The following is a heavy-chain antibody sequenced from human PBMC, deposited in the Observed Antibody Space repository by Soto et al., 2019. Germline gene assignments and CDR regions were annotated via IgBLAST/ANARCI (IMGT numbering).Heavy chain of an antibody. CDR1: GFTFSSYG. Sequence: QVQLVESGGGVVQPGRSLRLSCAASGFTFSSYGMHWVRQAPGKGLEWVAVISYDGSNKYYADSVKGRFTISRDNSKNTLYLQMNRLRAEDTAVYYCAKGLIIGRVYCSGGSCVSDYWGQGTLVTVPS. J-gene: IGHJ4*02. CDR2: ISYDGSNK. V-gene: IGHV3-30*18. D-gene: IGHD2-15*01. CDR3: AKGLIIGRVYCSGGSCVSDY.